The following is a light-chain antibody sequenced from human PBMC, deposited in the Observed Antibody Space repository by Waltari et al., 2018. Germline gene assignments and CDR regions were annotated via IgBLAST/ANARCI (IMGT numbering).Light chain of an antibody. CDR1: QNILYSSNNKNY. CDR2: WAS. V-gene: IGKV4-1*01. CDR3: QQYYSSPYT. Sequence: DIVLTQSPDSLAVSLGERATINCKSSQNILYSSNNKNYLAWYQQKAGQPPKLLFYWASTQESGVPDRFSGSGSGTDFTLTISSLQAEDVAVYYCQQYYSSPYTFGQGTRLEIK. J-gene: IGKJ2*01.